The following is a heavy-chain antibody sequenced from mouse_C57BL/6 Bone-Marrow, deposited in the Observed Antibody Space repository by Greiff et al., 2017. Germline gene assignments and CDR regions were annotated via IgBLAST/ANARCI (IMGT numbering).Heavy chain of an antibody. D-gene: IGHD1-1*01. CDR1: GYTFTSYG. CDR2: IYPRSGNT. Sequence: QVQLQQSGAELARPGASVKLSCKASGYTFTSYGISWVKQRTGQGLEWIGEIYPRSGNTYYNEKFKGKATLTADKSSSTAYLQLSSLTSEDTAVYYCTLYGPNWYFDVWGTGTTVTVSS. CDR3: TLYGPNWYFDV. J-gene: IGHJ1*03. V-gene: IGHV1-81*01.